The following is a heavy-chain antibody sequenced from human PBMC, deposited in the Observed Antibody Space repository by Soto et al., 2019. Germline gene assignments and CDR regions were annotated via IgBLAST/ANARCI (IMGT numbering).Heavy chain of an antibody. V-gene: IGHV3-30*18. CDR3: EKGLGDDWDGHDY. D-gene: IGHD2-21*02. CDR1: GFTFSSYG. CDR2: ISYDGSNK. Sequence: GSLRLSCAASGFTFSSYGMHWVRQDPGKGLEWVAVISYDGSNKYYADSVKGRFTISRDNSKNTLYLQMNSLRAEDTSVYYCEKGLGDDWDGHDYWGQGTLVTVS. J-gene: IGHJ4*02.